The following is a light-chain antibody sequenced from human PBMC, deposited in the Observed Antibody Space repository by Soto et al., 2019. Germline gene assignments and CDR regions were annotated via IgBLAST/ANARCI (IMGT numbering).Light chain of an antibody. Sequence: QSALTQPASVSGSPGQSITISCTGNSSDVGSYNYVSWYQHHPGKAPRLMIYASSNRPSGVPHRFSGSRSGNTASLTISGLQAEDEADYYCSSYTSGSTLYVFGTGTKVTVL. CDR3: SSYTSGSTLYV. CDR2: ASS. CDR1: SSDVGSYNY. V-gene: IGLV2-14*01. J-gene: IGLJ1*01.